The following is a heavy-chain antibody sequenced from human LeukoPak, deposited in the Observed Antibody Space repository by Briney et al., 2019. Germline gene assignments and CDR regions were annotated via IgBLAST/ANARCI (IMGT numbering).Heavy chain of an antibody. V-gene: IGHV3-7*03. CDR1: GFSFSSYY. J-gene: IGHJ6*02. CDR2: INPDGSER. Sequence: GGSLRLSCAASGFSFSSYYMSWVRQAPGKGLEWVALINPDGSERYYVDSVKGRFTISRDNARNSLYLQMDSLRDDDTAMYFCTRDLAAVPGPRMDVWGQGTTVTVSS. D-gene: IGHD6-19*01. CDR3: TRDLAAVPGPRMDV.